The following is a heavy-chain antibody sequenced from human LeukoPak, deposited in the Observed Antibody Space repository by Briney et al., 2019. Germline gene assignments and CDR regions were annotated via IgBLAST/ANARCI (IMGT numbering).Heavy chain of an antibody. CDR2: ITGSGGDT. CDR3: AKARYSYGWFDY. CDR1: GFTFSGFA. Sequence: PGGSLRLSCAASGFTFSGFAMCWVRQAPGKGLEWVSAITGSGGDTNYADSVKGRFTISRDNSKNTLYLQMNSLRAEDTAVYYCAKARYSYGWFDYWGQGTLVTVSS. V-gene: IGHV3-23*01. J-gene: IGHJ4*02. D-gene: IGHD5-18*01.